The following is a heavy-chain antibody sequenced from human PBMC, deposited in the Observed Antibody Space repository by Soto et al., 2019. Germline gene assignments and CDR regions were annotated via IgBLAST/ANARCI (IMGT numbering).Heavy chain of an antibody. CDR2: ISYDGSIE. Sequence: QVQLVESGGGVVQPGRSLRLSCAASGFTFKNYAMHWVRQAPGKGLEWVAVISYDGSIEFYADSVKGRFTISRDDFKNTMFLQMGSLRVEDTAVYYCAKVGSFYVPRSPFDSWGRGIVVTVSS. CDR1: GFTFKNYA. V-gene: IGHV3-30-3*01. D-gene: IGHD1-26*01. CDR3: AKVGSFYVPRSPFDS. J-gene: IGHJ4*02.